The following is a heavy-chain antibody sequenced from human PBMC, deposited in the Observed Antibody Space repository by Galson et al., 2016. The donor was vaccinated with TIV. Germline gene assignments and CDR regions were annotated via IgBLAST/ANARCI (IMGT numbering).Heavy chain of an antibody. CDR1: GFTFSSYS. D-gene: IGHD6-6*01. CDR3: ARDTEQYNSFTDTFDV. CDR2: ITSSSYL. Sequence: SLRLSCAASGFTFSSYSINWVRQAPGKGLEWVSSITSSSYLYYADSVKGRFTISRDNAKNSLFLQMTTLRADDTAVYYCARDTEQYNSFTDTFDVWGQGTMVTVSS. V-gene: IGHV3-21*06. J-gene: IGHJ3*01.